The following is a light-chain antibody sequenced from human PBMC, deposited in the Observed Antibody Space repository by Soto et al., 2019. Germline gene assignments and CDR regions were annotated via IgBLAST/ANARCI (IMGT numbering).Light chain of an antibody. J-gene: IGKJ1*01. CDR2: GVS. Sequence: EIVLTQSPGTLSLFPGERATLSCRASQSISSSYLAWYQQKPGQAPRLLIYGVSSRATGIPDRFSGAGSATDFTLTISRLEPEDFAVYYCHQYGSAPAWTFGQGTKVEIK. V-gene: IGKV3-20*01. CDR3: HQYGSAPAWT. CDR1: QSISSSY.